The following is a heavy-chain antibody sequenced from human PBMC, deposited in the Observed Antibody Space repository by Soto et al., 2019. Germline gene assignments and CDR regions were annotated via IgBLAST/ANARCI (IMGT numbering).Heavy chain of an antibody. V-gene: IGHV4-30-2*01. D-gene: IGHD2-15*01. CDR2: IYHSGST. CDR1: GGSISSGGYS. J-gene: IGHJ5*02. Sequence: SETLSLTCAVSGGSISSGGYSWSWIRQPPGKGLEWIGYIYHSGSTYYNPSLKSRVTISVDRSKNQFSLKLSSVTAADTTVYYCARDQSVGYCSGGSCYSSGWFDPWGQGTLVTVSS. CDR3: ARDQSVGYCSGGSCYSSGWFDP.